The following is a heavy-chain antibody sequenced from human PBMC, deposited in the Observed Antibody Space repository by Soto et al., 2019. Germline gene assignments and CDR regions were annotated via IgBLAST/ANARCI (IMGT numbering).Heavy chain of an antibody. J-gene: IGHJ6*02. V-gene: IGHV5-51*01. CDR2: IYPGDSDT. Sequence: GASLKISCKRSAYTFTNYWIGWVRQMPGKGLEWMGIIYPGDSDTKYNPSFQGQVTISADKSIPTTYLRWTSLKASEAAIHCCGASIFNYGMDIWDQGTTVTVSS. CDR3: GASIFNYGMDI. CDR1: AYTFTNYW.